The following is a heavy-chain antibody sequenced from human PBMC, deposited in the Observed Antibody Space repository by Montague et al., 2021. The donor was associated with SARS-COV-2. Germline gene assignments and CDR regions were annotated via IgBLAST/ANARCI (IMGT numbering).Heavy chain of an antibody. J-gene: IGHJ5*02. V-gene: IGHV4-39*01. CDR3: ARHRSYGDHSLDNWFHP. CDR2: IYNSGTT. CDR1: GDSTSCPNCY. D-gene: IGHD4-17*01. Sequence: SETLSLTCTVSGDSTSCPNCYWGWTRQAPGKGLDWIGTIYNSGTTYYNPSLKSRLTISIDTSKNQFSLKLTSVTAADTAVYYCARHRSYGDHSLDNWFHPWGQGTLVTVSS.